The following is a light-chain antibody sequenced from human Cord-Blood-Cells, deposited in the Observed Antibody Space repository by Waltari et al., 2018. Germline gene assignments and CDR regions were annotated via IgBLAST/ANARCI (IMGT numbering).Light chain of an antibody. J-gene: IGKJ2*01. CDR3: LQDYNYPYT. CDR2: AAS. V-gene: IGKV1-6*01. CDR1: QGIRND. Sequence: AIQMTQSPSSLSASVGDRVTITCRASQGIRNDLGWYQQKPGKAPKLLIYAASSLQSGVPSRFSGSGSCTDFTLTISSLQPEDFSTYYCLQDYNYPYTFGQGTKLEIK.